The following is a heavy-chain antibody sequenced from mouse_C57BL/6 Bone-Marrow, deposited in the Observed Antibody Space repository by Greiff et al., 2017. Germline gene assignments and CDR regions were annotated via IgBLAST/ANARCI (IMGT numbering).Heavy chain of an antibody. D-gene: IGHD1-1*01. CDR2: ISYDGSN. CDR1: GYSITSGYY. CDR3: ARETTVPHLDY. Sequence: EVQLQESGPGLVKPSQSLSLTCSVTGYSITSGYYWNWNRQFPGNKLEWMGYISYDGSNNYNPSLKNRISITRDTSKNQFFLKLNSVTTEATATYSCARETTVPHLDYWGQGTTLTVSS. V-gene: IGHV3-6*01. J-gene: IGHJ2*01.